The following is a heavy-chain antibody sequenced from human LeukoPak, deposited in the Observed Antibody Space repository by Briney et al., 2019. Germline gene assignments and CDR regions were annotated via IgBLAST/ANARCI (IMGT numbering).Heavy chain of an antibody. V-gene: IGHV1-69*01. D-gene: IGHD3-16*02. CDR2: IIPIFGTA. J-gene: IGHJ3*02. Sequence: ASVKVSCKASGGTFSSYAISWVRQAPGQGLEWMGGIIPIFGTANYAQKFQGRVTITADESTSTAYMELSSLRSEDTAVYYCARGSYDYVWGSYRYAFDIWGQGTMVTVSS. CDR3: ARGSYDYVWGSYRYAFDI. CDR1: GGTFSSYA.